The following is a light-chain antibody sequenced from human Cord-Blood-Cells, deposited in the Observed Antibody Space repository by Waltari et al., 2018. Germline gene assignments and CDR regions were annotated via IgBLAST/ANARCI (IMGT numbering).Light chain of an antibody. J-gene: IGKJ1*01. V-gene: IGKV1-39*01. CDR1: QSISSY. CDR3: QQSYSTPWT. Sequence: DIQMTQSPSSLSASVGDRVTITCRASQSISSYLNWYQQKPGEAPKLLIYAASSLQSGVPSRCSGSGSGTDFTLAISSLQPEDFATYYCQQSYSTPWTFGQGTKVEIK. CDR2: AAS.